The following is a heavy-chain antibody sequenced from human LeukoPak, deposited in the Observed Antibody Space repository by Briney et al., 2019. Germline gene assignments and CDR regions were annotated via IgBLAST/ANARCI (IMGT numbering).Heavy chain of an antibody. Sequence: PGGSLRLSCAASGFTFSSYWMSWVRQAPGKGLEWVAVISYDGSNRYYANSVKGRFTISRDNSKNTLYLQMNSPTSEDTAVYYCSKDSSSGSSYYFHGMEVWGQGTTVTVSS. CDR2: ISYDGSNR. J-gene: IGHJ6*02. D-gene: IGHD3-10*01. CDR3: SKDSSSGSSYYFHGMEV. V-gene: IGHV3-30*18. CDR1: GFTFSSYW.